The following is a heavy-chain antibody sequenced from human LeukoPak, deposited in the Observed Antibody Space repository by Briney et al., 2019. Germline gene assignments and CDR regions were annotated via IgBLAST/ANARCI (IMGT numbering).Heavy chain of an antibody. V-gene: IGHV1-18*01. Sequence: ASVTVSCTASGYTFIRYGLSWVRQVPGQGLEWMAWISAYSGDTNFAQQFQGRVTVTTDTSTSTAYMELRSLTSDDTAVYYCARRNSFNYYGMDVWGQGTTVTVSS. CDR3: ARRNSFNYYGMDV. D-gene: IGHD2/OR15-2a*01. CDR2: ISAYSGDT. CDR1: GYTFIRYG. J-gene: IGHJ6*02.